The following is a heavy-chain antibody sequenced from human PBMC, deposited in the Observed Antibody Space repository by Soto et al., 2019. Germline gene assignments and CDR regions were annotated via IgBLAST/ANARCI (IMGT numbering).Heavy chain of an antibody. CDR2: ISYDGSNK. CDR3: AKDVEMATIFDY. CDR1: GFTFSSYG. J-gene: IGHJ4*02. Sequence: QVQLVESGGGVVQPGRSLRLSCAASGFTFSSYGMHWVRQAPGKGLEWVAVISYDGSNKYYADSVKGRFTISRDNSKNTLYLQMNSLRAEDTAVYYCAKDVEMATIFDYWGQGTLVTVSS. V-gene: IGHV3-30*18. D-gene: IGHD5-12*01.